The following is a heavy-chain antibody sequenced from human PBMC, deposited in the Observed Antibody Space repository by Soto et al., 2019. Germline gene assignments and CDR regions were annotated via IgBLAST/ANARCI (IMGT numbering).Heavy chain of an antibody. Sequence: HPWGSLRLSCAASGFAFVSYWMRCVRQSQLKWLVWVSRINSDGSSTSYADSVKGRFTISRDNAKNTLYLQMNSLSAEDTAVYYCARGSSYYYEWFDPWGQGTLVTVSS. CDR1: GFAFVSYW. D-gene: IGHD3-22*01. CDR2: INSDGSST. CDR3: ARGSSYYYEWFDP. V-gene: IGHV3-74*01. J-gene: IGHJ5*02.